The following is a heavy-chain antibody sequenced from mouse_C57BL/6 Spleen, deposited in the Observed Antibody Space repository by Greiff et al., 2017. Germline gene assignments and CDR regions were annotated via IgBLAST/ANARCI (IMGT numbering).Heavy chain of an antibody. V-gene: IGHV1-64*01. Sequence: QVQLQQPGAELVKPGASVKLSCKASGYTFTSYWMHWVKQRPGQGLEWIGMIHPNSGSTNYNEKFKSKATLTVDTSSSTAYMQLSSLTSEDSAVYYCAWYYYGSREYYFDYWGQGTTLTVSS. CDR1: GYTFTSYW. D-gene: IGHD1-1*01. CDR3: AWYYYGSREYYFDY. J-gene: IGHJ2*01. CDR2: IHPNSGST.